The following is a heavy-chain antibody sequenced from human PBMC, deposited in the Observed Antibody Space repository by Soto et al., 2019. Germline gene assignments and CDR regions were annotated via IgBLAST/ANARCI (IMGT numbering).Heavy chain of an antibody. CDR1: GGTFSSYT. Sequence: QVQLVQSGAEVKKPGSSVKVSCKASGGTFSSYTISWVRQAPGQGLEWMGRIIPILGIANYAQKVQGRVTSTADKSPSTAYMELRSLRSEDTAVYYCASLMSSGYYYGMDVWGQGTTVTVSS. V-gene: IGHV1-69*02. CDR2: IIPILGIA. CDR3: ASLMSSGYYYGMDV. J-gene: IGHJ6*02. D-gene: IGHD3-10*01.